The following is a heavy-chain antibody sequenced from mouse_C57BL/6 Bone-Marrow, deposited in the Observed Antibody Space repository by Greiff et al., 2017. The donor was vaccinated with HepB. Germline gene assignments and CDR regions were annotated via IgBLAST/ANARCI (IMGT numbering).Heavy chain of an antibody. CDR2: INPNNGGT. V-gene: IGHV1-26*01. D-gene: IGHD1-1*01. Sequence: VQLQQSGPELVKPGASVKISCKASGYTFTDYYMNWVKQSHGKSLEWIGDINPNNGGTSYNQKFKGKATLTVDKSSSTAYMELRSLTSEDSAVYYCARSYATRAWFAYWGQGTLVTVSA. CDR1: GYTFTDYY. CDR3: ARSYATRAWFAY. J-gene: IGHJ3*01.